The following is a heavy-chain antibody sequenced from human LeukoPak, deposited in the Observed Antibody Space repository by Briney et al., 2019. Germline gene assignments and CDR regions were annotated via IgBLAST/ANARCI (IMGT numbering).Heavy chain of an antibody. V-gene: IGHV4-31*03. J-gene: IGHJ5*02. CDR1: GGSISSGGYY. Sequence: KPSETLFLTCTVSGGSISSGGYYWSWIRQHPGKGLEWIGYIYYSGSTYYNPSLKSRVTISVDTSKNQFSLKLSSVTAADTAVYYCARKTAYNWFDPWGQGTLVTVSS. CDR2: IYYSGST. CDR3: ARKTAYNWFDP.